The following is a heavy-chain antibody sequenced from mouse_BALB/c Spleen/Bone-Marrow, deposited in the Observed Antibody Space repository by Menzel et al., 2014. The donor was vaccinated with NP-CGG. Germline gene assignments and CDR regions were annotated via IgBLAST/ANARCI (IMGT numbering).Heavy chain of an antibody. CDR1: GFNIKDTY. J-gene: IGHJ4*01. V-gene: IGHV14-3*02. Sequence: VQLQQSGAELVKPGASVTLSCTASGFNIKDTYIHWVNQRPEQGLEWIGRIDPANGFAKYDPKFQGKATITADTSSNTAYLHLSSLTSEDTAVYYCARAYYGNYPYVMDYWGQGTSVTVSS. D-gene: IGHD2-10*01. CDR3: ARAYYGNYPYVMDY. CDR2: IDPANGFA.